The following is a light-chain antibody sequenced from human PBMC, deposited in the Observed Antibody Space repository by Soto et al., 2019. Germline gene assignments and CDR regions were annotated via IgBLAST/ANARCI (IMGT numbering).Light chain of an antibody. Sequence: QSVLTQPASVSGSPGQWITISCTGTSSDVGGYNYVSWYQQHPGKAPKLMISEVSNRPSGVSNRFSGSKSGITASLTISGLQAEDEADYYCSSYTSSSSLGVFGTGTKLTVL. J-gene: IGLJ1*01. V-gene: IGLV2-14*03. CDR1: SSDVGGYNY. CDR2: EVS. CDR3: SSYTSSSSLGV.